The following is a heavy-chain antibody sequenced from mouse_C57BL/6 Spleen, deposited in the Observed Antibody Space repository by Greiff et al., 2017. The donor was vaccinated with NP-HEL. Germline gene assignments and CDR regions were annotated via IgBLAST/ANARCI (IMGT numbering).Heavy chain of an antibody. J-gene: IGHJ1*03. D-gene: IGHD2-4*01. CDR2: IWSDGST. Sequence: VNLVESGPGLVAPSQSLSITCTVSGFSLTSYGVHWVRQPPGKGLEWLVVIWSDGSTTYNSALKSRLSISKDNSKSQVFLKMNSLQTDDTAMYYCARQGYYDYDVGYFDVWGTGTTVTVSS. CDR1: GFSLTSYG. CDR3: ARQGYYDYDVGYFDV. V-gene: IGHV2-6-1*01.